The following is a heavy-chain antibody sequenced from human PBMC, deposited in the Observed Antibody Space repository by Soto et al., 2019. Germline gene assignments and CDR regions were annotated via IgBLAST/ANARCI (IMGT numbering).Heavy chain of an antibody. V-gene: IGHV1-18*01. D-gene: IGHD6-19*01. CDR1: GYTFTSYG. CDR3: AKVPYIAVAGPNDY. J-gene: IGHJ4*02. Sequence: ASVKVSCKASGYTFTSYGISWVRQAPGQGLEWMGWISAYNGNTNYAQKLQGRVTMTTDTSTSTAYMELRSLRSDDTAVYYCAKVPYIAVAGPNDYWGQGTLVTVSS. CDR2: ISAYNGNT.